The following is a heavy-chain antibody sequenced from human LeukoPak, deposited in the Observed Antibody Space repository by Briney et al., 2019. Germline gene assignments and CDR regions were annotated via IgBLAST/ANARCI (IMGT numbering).Heavy chain of an antibody. CDR1: GYTFTRYG. V-gene: IGHV1-18*01. D-gene: IGHD4-23*01. CDR3: AKAVGSLDPFDI. Sequence: ASVKVSCKASGYTFTRYGISWVRQAPGQGLEWMGWISTYNGNTNYAQKLQGRVTMTTDTSTSTAYMELRSLRSDDTAVYYCAKAVGSLDPFDIWGQGTMVTVSS. J-gene: IGHJ3*02. CDR2: ISTYNGNT.